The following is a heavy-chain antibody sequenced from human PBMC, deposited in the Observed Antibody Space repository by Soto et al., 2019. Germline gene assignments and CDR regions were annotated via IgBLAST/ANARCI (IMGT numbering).Heavy chain of an antibody. D-gene: IGHD6-25*01. V-gene: IGHV4-59*01. J-gene: IGHJ4*02. CDR2: TYHRGST. CDR1: GVSISSYF. Sequence: PSATLSLTCSFSGVSISSYFWSWIRQAPGRGLEWIGYTYHRGSTNYSPSLKSRVAISLDTSENQFSLKVNSVTAADTAVYYCARIGGYHGPLDYWGQGTPVTVSS. CDR3: ARIGGYHGPLDY.